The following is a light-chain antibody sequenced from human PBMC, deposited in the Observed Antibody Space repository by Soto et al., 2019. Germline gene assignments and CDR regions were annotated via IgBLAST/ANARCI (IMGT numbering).Light chain of an antibody. J-gene: IGKJ1*01. CDR3: KQYNNWTPGT. CDR1: QSVSSN. Sequence: EIVMTQSPATRSVSPGERATLSCRASQSVSSNLAWYQQKTGHAPRLLIYGASTRATGIPARFSGSGSETQFNLTISSLQSEDFAVYYCKQYNNWTPGTFGQGTKVEIK. CDR2: GAS. V-gene: IGKV3-15*01.